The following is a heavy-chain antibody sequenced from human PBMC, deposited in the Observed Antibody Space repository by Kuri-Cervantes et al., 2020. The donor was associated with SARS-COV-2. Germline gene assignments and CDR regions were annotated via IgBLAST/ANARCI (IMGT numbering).Heavy chain of an antibody. D-gene: IGHD1-1*01. CDR2: INPDGSYT. V-gene: IGHV3-74*01. CDR3: VRDGDHWNFDY. CDR1: GFTFSGHW. Sequence: LSLTCAASGFTFSGHWIHWVRQAPGKGLVWVSRINPDGSYTNNADSVKGRFALSRDNAKNMLFLQMNSLRAEDTAVYYCVRDGDHWNFDYWGQGTLVTVSS. J-gene: IGHJ4*02.